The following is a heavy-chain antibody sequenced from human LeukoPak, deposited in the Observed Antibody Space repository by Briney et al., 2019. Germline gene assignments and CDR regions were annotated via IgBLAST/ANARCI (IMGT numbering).Heavy chain of an antibody. CDR2: ISGSSSTI. CDR3: ARGSTYYDSSGQVPFDY. D-gene: IGHD3-22*01. Sequence: GGYLRLSCTASKFTFSSYSMNWVRQAPGKGLEWGSYISGSSSTIYYADSVKGRFTISRDNGKNTLYLQMNSLRAEDTAVYYCARGSTYYDSSGQVPFDYWGQGTLVTVSS. V-gene: IGHV3-48*01. CDR1: KFTFSSYS. J-gene: IGHJ4*02.